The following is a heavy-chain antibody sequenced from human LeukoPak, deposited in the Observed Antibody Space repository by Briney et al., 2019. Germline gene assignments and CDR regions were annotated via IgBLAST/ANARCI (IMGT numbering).Heavy chain of an antibody. J-gene: IGHJ4*02. CDR2: ISSTSGYI. D-gene: IGHD2-2*01. CDR3: ARGEPTLPAADYYFDY. CDR1: GLSFSSYT. Sequence: GGSLRLSCAPSGLSFSSYTIHWVRQAPGKGLEWVSSISSTSGYIHYADSVKGRFSISRDNAKNLVHLEMDILRADDTAVYYCARGEPTLPAADYYFDYWGQGTLVTVSS. V-gene: IGHV3-21*01.